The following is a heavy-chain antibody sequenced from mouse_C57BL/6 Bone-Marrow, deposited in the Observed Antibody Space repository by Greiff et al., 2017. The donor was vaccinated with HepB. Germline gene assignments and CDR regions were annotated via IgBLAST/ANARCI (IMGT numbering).Heavy chain of an antibody. D-gene: IGHD1-1*01. V-gene: IGHV14-4*01. Sequence: VQLKQSGAELVRPGASVKLSCTASGFNIKDDYMHWVKQRPEQGLEWIGWIDPENGDTEYASKFQGKATITADTSSNTAYLQLSSLTSEDTAVYDCTTPITTVVAHFDYWGQGTTLTVSS. CDR3: TTPITTVVAHFDY. CDR1: GFNIKDDY. CDR2: IDPENGDT. J-gene: IGHJ2*01.